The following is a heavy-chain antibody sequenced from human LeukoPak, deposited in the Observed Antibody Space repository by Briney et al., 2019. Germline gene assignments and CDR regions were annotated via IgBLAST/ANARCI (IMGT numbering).Heavy chain of an antibody. D-gene: IGHD5-24*01. CDR1: GFTFSDYY. CDR2: ISSSGSTI. CDR3: AKDRWLQITRYFDY. Sequence: GGSLRLSCAASGFTFSDYYMSWIRQAPGKGLEWVSYISSSGSTIYYADSVKGRFTISRDNAKNSLYLQMNSLRAEDTALYYCAKDRWLQITRYFDYWGQGTLVTVSS. V-gene: IGHV3-11*01. J-gene: IGHJ4*02.